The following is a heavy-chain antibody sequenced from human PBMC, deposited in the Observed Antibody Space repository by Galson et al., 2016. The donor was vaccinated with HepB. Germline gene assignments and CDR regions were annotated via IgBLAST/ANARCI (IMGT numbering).Heavy chain of an antibody. CDR1: GFTFSLYS. CDR3: ARGERGSYNSGYFDY. Sequence: CAASGFTFSLYSMNWVRQAPGKGLEWVSYISSYSSTTHYADSVKGRFTISRDNAKNSLYLQMNSLRDEDTAVYYCARGERGSYNSGYFDYWGQGNLVTVSS. CDR2: ISSYSSTT. J-gene: IGHJ4*02. D-gene: IGHD1-26*01. V-gene: IGHV3-48*02.